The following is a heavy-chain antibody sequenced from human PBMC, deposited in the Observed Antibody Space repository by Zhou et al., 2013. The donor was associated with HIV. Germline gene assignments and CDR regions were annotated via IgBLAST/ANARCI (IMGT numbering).Heavy chain of an antibody. J-gene: IGHJ6*03. Sequence: QVQLVQSGAEVKKPGASVKVSCKASAYMFTGYYIHWVRQAPGQGLEWMGWINPKSGDINFVQKFQGRVTMTRDTSISTAYMELSRLKSDDTAVYYCARDAGVPIFGVVGIYYYMDVWGKGTTVIVSS. CDR2: INPKSGDI. V-gene: IGHV1-2*02. CDR1: AYMFTGYY. CDR3: ARDAGVPIFGVVGIYYYMDV. D-gene: IGHD3-3*01.